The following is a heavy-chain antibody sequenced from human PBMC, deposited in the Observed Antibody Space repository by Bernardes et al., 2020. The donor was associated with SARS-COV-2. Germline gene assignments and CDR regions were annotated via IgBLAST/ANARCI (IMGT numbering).Heavy chain of an antibody. J-gene: IGHJ3*02. V-gene: IGHV1-2*02. D-gene: IGHD1-26*01. CDR3: ARDLDRLYSGSRTDAFDI. CDR1: GYTLSDYY. Sequence: ASGKVSCKASGYTLSDYYMHWVRQAPGQGLEWMGWINPHSGGTNYAQKFQGRVTVTRDTSISTAYMELSRLTSDDTAVYYCARDLDRLYSGSRTDAFDIWGQGTMVTVSS. CDR2: INPHSGGT.